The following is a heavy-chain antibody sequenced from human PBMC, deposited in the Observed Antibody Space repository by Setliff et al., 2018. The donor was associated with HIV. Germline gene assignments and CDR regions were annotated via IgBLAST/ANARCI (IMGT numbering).Heavy chain of an antibody. CDR1: GDSISSGGYY. CDR3: ARGTRSSLNWFDP. V-gene: IGHV4-31*03. J-gene: IGHJ5*02. CDR2: IYYSGTT. D-gene: IGHD2-2*01. Sequence: SETLSLTCTVSGDSISSGGYYWSWIRQHPGKGLEWIGYIYYSGTTYYNPSLQSRLTISVDTSKSQFSLKLSSMTAADTAVYYCARGTRSSLNWFDPWGPGTLVTVSS.